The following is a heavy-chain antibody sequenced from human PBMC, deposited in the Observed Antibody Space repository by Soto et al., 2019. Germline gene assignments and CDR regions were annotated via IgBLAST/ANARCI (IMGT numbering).Heavy chain of an antibody. CDR2: ISLYSDGT. V-gene: IGHV1-18*01. J-gene: IGHJ5*02. Sequence: QVQLVQSGGEVKRPGASVKVSCKTSGYTFSNYGITWVRQAPGQPLEWLGWISLYSDGTNYAQKFQGRVSMTTDTSTTTAYMELRSLRSDDTAVYYCARGPILPGATSWLDPWGQGTVVIVSS. CDR3: ARGPILPGATSWLDP. CDR1: GYTFSNYG. D-gene: IGHD2-2*01.